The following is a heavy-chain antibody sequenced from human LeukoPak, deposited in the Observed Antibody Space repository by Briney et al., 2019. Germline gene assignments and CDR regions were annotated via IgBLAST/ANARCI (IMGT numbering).Heavy chain of an antibody. J-gene: IGHJ4*02. D-gene: IGHD2-2*01. CDR3: ARVKKGLGTSFDY. V-gene: IGHV4-59*01. Sequence: SETLSLTCTVSGGSISSYYWSWIRQPAGKGLEWIGNIYYSGSTKYNPSLKSRVTISVDTSKNQFSLKLSSVTAADTAVYYCARVKKGLGTSFDYWGQGTLVTVSS. CDR2: IYYSGST. CDR1: GGSISSYY.